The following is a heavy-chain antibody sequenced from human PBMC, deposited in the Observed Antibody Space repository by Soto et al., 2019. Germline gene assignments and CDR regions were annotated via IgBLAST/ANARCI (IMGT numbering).Heavy chain of an antibody. J-gene: IGHJ6*03. D-gene: IGHD1-20*01. CDR2: ISWNSGSI. V-gene: IGHV3-9*01. Sequence: GGSLRLSCAASGFTFDDYAMHWVRQAPGKGLEWVSGISWNSGSIGYADSVKGRFTISRDNAKNSLYLQMNSLRAEDTALYYCAKVANTRLARYNWNDEVNYYMDVWGKGTTVTVSS. CDR3: AKVANTRLARYNWNDEVNYYMDV. CDR1: GFTFDDYA.